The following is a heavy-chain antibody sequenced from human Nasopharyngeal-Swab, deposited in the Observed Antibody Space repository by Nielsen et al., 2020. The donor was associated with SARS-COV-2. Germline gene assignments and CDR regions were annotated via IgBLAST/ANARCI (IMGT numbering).Heavy chain of an antibody. V-gene: IGHV3-23*03. D-gene: IGHD6-19*01. CDR3: AKDLPEGWHSYLWYFDL. Sequence: GESLKISCAASGFTFSSYSMNWVRQAPGMGLEWVSVIHSDGTSTKYADSVKGRFTISRDNSKDTLYLQMNSLRAEDTAVYYCAKDLPEGWHSYLWYFDLWGRGTLVTVSS. CDR1: GFTFSSYS. J-gene: IGHJ2*01. CDR2: IHSDGTST.